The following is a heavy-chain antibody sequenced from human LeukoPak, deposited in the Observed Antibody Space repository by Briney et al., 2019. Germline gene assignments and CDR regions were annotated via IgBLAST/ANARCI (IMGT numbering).Heavy chain of an antibody. Sequence: GGSLRLSCAASGFTFSSYAMSWVRQAPGKGLEWVSAISGSGGSTYYADSVKGRFTISRDNSKNTLYLQMNSLRAEDTAVYYCAKIFQSSSWFDLDYWGQGTLVTVS. CDR1: GFTFSSYA. J-gene: IGHJ4*02. V-gene: IGHV3-23*01. D-gene: IGHD6-13*01. CDR2: ISGSGGST. CDR3: AKIFQSSSWFDLDY.